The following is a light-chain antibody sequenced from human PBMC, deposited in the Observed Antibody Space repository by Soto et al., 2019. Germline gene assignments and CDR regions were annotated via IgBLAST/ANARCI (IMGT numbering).Light chain of an antibody. J-gene: IGKJ3*01. CDR1: QSVGSNY. Sequence: EIVLTQSPGTLSLSPGERATLSCRASQSVGSNYLAWYQQKPGQAPRPLIFGASSRATGIPDRFSGSGSGTDFTLTISRLEPDDFAVYYCQQYTTSPFNFGPGTKVDIK. CDR3: QQYTTSPFN. V-gene: IGKV3-20*01. CDR2: GAS.